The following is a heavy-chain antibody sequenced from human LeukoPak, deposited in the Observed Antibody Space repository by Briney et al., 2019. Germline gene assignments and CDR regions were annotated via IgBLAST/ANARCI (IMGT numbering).Heavy chain of an antibody. D-gene: IGHD2-15*01. CDR1: GGSFSGYY. V-gene: IGHV4-34*01. Sequence: KPSETLSLTCAVYGGSFSGYYWSWIRQPPGKGLEWIGEINHSGSTNYNPSLKSRVTISVDTSKNQFSLKLSSVTAADTAVYYCARGLARYSFDYWGQGTLATVSS. CDR3: ARGLARYSFDY. CDR2: INHSGST. J-gene: IGHJ4*02.